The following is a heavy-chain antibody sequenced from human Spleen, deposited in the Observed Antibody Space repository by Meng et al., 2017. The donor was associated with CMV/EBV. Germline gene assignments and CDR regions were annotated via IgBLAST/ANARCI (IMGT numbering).Heavy chain of an antibody. D-gene: IGHD1-14*01. CDR1: GGSISSGDYY. J-gene: IGHJ4*02. CDR3: ARGVRGSGSRYFY. CDR2: INHSGST. Sequence: SETLSLTCTVSGGSISSGDYYWSWIRQPPGKGLEWIGEINHSGSTNYNPSLKSRVTISVDTSKNQFSLKLSSVTAADTAVYYCARGVRGSGSRYFYWGQGTLVTVSS. V-gene: IGHV4-39*07.